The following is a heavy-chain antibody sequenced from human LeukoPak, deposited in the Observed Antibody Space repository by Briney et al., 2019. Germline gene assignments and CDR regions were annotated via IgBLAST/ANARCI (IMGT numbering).Heavy chain of an antibody. Sequence: ASVKVSCKASGYTFTGYYMHWVRQAPGQGLEWMGWINPNSGGTNYAQKFQGRVTMTRDTSISTAYMELSRLRSDDTAVYYCVRALNRPGYSYGYRDYWGQGTLVTVSS. CDR2: INPNSGGT. D-gene: IGHD5-18*01. CDR3: VRALNRPGYSYGYRDY. J-gene: IGHJ4*02. V-gene: IGHV1-2*02. CDR1: GYTFTGYY.